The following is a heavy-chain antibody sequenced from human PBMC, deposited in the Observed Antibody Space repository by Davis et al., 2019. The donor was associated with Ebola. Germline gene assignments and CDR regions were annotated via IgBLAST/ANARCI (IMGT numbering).Heavy chain of an antibody. Sequence: GGSLRLSCAASGFTFNIFDMHWVRQAPGRGLEWVAFVRSHGSDDHYADSVKGRFTISRDNSKNTLYLQMNSLRPEDTAVYSCARDEVYTNYGSRFDFWGQGTLVAVSS. CDR3: ARDEVYTNYGSRFDF. CDR1: GFTFNIFD. V-gene: IGHV3-30*02. CDR2: VRSHGSDD. D-gene: IGHD4-11*01. J-gene: IGHJ4*02.